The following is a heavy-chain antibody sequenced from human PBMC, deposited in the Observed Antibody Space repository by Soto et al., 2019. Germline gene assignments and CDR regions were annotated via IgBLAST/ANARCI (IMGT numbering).Heavy chain of an antibody. CDR1: GFTFSSYG. CDR2: IWYDGSNK. V-gene: IGHV3-33*01. Sequence: GGSLRLSCAASGFTFSSYGMHWVRQAPGKGLEWVAVIWYDGSNKYYADSVKGRFTISRDNSKNTLYLQMNSLRAEDTAVYYCARDKCSSGCLFDYWGQGTLVTVSS. CDR3: ARDKCSSGCLFDY. J-gene: IGHJ4*02. D-gene: IGHD6-19*01.